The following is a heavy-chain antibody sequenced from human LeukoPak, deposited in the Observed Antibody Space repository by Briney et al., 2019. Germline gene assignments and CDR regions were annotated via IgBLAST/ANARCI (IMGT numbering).Heavy chain of an antibody. CDR2: IYYSGST. CDR3: ARHVRFLEWLSSYYFDY. D-gene: IGHD3-3*01. V-gene: IGHV4-34*01. Sequence: PSETLSLTCAVYGGSFSGYYWSWIRQPPGKGLEWIGSIYYSGSTYYNPSLKSRVTISVDTSKSQFSPRLTSVTAADTAVYYCARHVRFLEWLSSYYFDYWGQGTLVTVSS. J-gene: IGHJ4*02. CDR1: GGSFSGYY.